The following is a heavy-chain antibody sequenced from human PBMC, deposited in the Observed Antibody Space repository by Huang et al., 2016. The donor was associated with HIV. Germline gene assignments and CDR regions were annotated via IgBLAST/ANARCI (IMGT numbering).Heavy chain of an antibody. V-gene: IGHV5-51*01. D-gene: IGHD6-6*01. CDR1: GYSFSSYW. CDR3: ARRFSSSSGYFDY. J-gene: IGHJ4*02. Sequence: VQLVQSGAEVKKPGESLKISCKGSGYSFSSYWIAWVRQMPGKGLEWMGIIVPYDSDTTYSPSFEGQVTISADKSIGTAYLQWSSLKASDTAMYYCARRFSSSSGYFDYWGQGSLVTVSS. CDR2: IVPYDSDT.